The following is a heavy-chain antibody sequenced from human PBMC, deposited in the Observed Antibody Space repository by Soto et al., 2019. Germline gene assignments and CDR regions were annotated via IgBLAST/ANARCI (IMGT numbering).Heavy chain of an antibody. J-gene: IGHJ4*02. CDR2: IIPILGIA. Sequence: QVQLVQSGAEVKKPGSSVKVSCKASGGTFSSYTISWVRQAPGQGLEWMGRIIPILGIANYAQKFQGRVTITADKSTSTAYMELSSLRSEDTAVYYWARANSSSWYRYFDYWGQGTLVTVSS. CDR3: ARANSSSWYRYFDY. V-gene: IGHV1-69*02. D-gene: IGHD6-13*01. CDR1: GGTFSSYT.